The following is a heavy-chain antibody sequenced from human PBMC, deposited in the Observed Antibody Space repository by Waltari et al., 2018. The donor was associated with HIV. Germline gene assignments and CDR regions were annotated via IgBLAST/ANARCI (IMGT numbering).Heavy chain of an antibody. J-gene: IGHJ4*02. CDR3: ARWMGGSYPDYFDY. CDR2: IYYSGST. Sequence: QVQLQESGPGLVKPSETLSLTCTVSGGSISSYYWSWIRQPPGKGLEWIWYIYYSGSTNYNPPLKSRVTISVDTSKNQFSLKLSSVTAADTAVYYCARWMGGSYPDYFDYWGQGTLVTVSS. D-gene: IGHD1-26*01. V-gene: IGHV4-59*01. CDR1: GGSISSYY.